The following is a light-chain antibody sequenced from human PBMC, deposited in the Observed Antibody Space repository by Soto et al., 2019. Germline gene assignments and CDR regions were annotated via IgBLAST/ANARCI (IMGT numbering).Light chain of an antibody. J-gene: IGLJ3*02. CDR3: QTWGTGIQGV. CDR2: LNSDGSH. V-gene: IGLV4-69*01. CDR1: SGHSSYA. Sequence: QLVLTQSPSASASLGASVKLTCTLSSGHSSYAIAWHQQQPEKGPRYLMKLNSDGSHSKGDGIPDRFSGSSTGAERYLTISSLXXXXXADYYCQTWGTGIQGVFGGGTKVTVX.